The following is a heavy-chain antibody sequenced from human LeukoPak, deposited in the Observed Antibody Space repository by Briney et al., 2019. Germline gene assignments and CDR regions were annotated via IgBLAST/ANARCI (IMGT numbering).Heavy chain of an antibody. CDR2: ISGSGGST. CDR3: AKGDGVVTAKYYFDY. D-gene: IGHD2-21*02. CDR1: GFTFSSYG. V-gene: IGHV3-23*01. J-gene: IGHJ4*02. Sequence: GGTLRLSCAASGFTFSSYGMSWVRQAPGKGLEWVSAISGSGGSTYYADSVKGRFTISRDNSKNTLYLQMNSLRAEDTAVYYCAKGDGVVTAKYYFDYWGQGTLVTVSS.